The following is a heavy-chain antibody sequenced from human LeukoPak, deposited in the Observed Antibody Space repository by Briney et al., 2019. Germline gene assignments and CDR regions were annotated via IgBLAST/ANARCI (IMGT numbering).Heavy chain of an antibody. CDR3: AKDQFDLFYGYFQH. J-gene: IGHJ1*01. D-gene: IGHD3-9*01. CDR2: ISGSGGSPYFTDSVT. Sequence: GGSLRLSCVASGFTFSSYAMSWVRQAPGKGLEWLSLISGSGGSPYFTDSVTFYADSGKGRFTISRDNSKNTLYLQMNSLRAEDTAVYYCAKDQFDLFYGYFQHWGQGTLVTVSS. CDR1: GFTFSSYA. V-gene: IGHV3-23*01.